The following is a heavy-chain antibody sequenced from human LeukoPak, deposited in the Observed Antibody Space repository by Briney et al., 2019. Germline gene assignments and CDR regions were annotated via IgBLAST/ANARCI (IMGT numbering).Heavy chain of an antibody. D-gene: IGHD6-13*01. V-gene: IGHV3-30*02. J-gene: IGHJ5*02. CDR2: IRYDGSNK. Sequence: GGSLRLSCAASGFIFSSYGMHWVRQAPGTGLEWVAFIRYDGSNKYYTDSVKGRFTISRGNSKNTLYLQMNSLRAEDTAVYYCAKNPAGTAWWFDPWGQGTLVTVSS. CDR3: AKNPAGTAWWFDP. CDR1: GFIFSSYG.